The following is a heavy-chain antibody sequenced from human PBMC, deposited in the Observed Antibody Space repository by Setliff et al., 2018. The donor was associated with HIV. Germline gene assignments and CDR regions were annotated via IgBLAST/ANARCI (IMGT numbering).Heavy chain of an antibody. J-gene: IGHJ6*03. V-gene: IGHV4-39*01. CDR3: ARQGGYSGYGFYYYYYYMDV. CDR1: GGSISSNSYH. CDR2: IYYSGST. D-gene: IGHD5-12*01. Sequence: SLTCTVSGGSISSNSYHWGWIRQPPGKGLEWIGSIYYSGSTYCNPSLKSRVTISVDTSKNQFSLKLSSVTAADTAVYYCARQGGYSGYGFYYYYYYMDVWGKGTTVTVSS.